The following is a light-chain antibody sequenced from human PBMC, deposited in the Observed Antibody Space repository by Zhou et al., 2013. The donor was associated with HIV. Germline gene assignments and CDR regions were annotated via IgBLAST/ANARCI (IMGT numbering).Light chain of an antibody. CDR2: GGS. CDR3: QQYSVSPVT. Sequence: EIVLTQSPGILSLSPGERATLSCRASQSFAGTYLAWYQQKDGQAPRLLIYGGSNRANDIPDRFSGSGSGTDFTLTISRLDPEDSAVYYCQQYSVSPVTFGQGTRLEIK. V-gene: IGKV3-20*01. CDR1: QSFAGTY. J-gene: IGKJ5*01.